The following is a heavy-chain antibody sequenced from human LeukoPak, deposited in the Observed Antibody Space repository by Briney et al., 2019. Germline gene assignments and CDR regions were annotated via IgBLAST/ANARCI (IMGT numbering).Heavy chain of an antibody. CDR2: ISAYNGNT. J-gene: IGHJ6*02. Sequence: GASVKVSCTASGYTFTSYGISSVRQAPGQGLEWMGWISAYNGNTNYAQKLQGRVTMTTDTSTSTAYMELRSLRSDDTAVYYCARDLPYDERTPAAIFYYGMDVWGQGTTVTVSS. CDR1: GYTFTSYG. V-gene: IGHV1-18*01. CDR3: ARDLPYDERTPAAIFYYGMDV. D-gene: IGHD2-2*01.